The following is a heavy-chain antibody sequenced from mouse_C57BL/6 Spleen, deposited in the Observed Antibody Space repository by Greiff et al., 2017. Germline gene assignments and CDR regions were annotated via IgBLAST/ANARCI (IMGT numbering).Heavy chain of an antibody. CDR1: GFNIKNTY. V-gene: IGHV14-3*01. CDR2: IDPANGNT. J-gene: IGHJ4*01. D-gene: IGHD1-1*01. Sequence: EVKLVESVAELVRPGASVKLSCTASGFNIKNTYMHWVKQRPEQGLEWIGRIDPANGNTKYAPKFQGKATITADTSSNTAYLQLSSLTSEDTAIYYCARTTVVGDYAMDYWGQGTSVTVSS. CDR3: ARTTVVGDYAMDY.